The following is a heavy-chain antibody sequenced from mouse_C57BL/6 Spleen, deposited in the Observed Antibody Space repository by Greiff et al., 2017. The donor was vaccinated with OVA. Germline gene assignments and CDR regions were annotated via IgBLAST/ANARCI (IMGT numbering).Heavy chain of an antibody. CDR2: IYPGDGDT. CDR1: GYAFSSSW. J-gene: IGHJ3*01. CDR3: ARRDYDVFAY. Sequence: QVQLKQSGPELVKPGASVKISCKASGYAFSSSWMNWVKQRPGKGLEWIGRIYPGDGDTNYNGKFKGKATLTADKSSSTAYMQLSSLTSEDSAVYFCARRDYDVFAYWGQGTLVTVSA. D-gene: IGHD2-4*01. V-gene: IGHV1-82*01.